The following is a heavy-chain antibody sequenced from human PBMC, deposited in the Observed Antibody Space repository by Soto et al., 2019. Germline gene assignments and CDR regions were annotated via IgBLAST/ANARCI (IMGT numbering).Heavy chain of an antibody. CDR1: GYSFTSYC. V-gene: IGHV5-51*01. D-gene: IGHD3-10*01. Sequence: GESLKISCKGSGYSFTSYCIGWVRQRPVKGLEWMGIIYPCDSDTRYSPSFQGQLTISADKSISTAYLQWSSLNASDTAMYYFARSGLWSPHAFDIWAQGTMVTLSS. J-gene: IGHJ3*02. CDR2: IYPCDSDT. CDR3: ARSGLWSPHAFDI.